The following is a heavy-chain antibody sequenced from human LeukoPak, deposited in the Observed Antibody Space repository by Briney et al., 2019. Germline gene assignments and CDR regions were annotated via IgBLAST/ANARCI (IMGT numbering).Heavy chain of an antibody. D-gene: IGHD3-10*01. J-gene: IGHJ4*02. Sequence: GGSLRLSCAASGFTFSSYSMNWVRQAPGKGLEWVSSISSSSSYIYYADSVKGRSTISRDNAKNSLYLQMNSLRAEDTAVYYCATQLRYYGSGSYSYWGQGTLVAVSS. CDR2: ISSSSSYI. CDR1: GFTFSSYS. V-gene: IGHV3-21*01. CDR3: ATQLRYYGSGSYSY.